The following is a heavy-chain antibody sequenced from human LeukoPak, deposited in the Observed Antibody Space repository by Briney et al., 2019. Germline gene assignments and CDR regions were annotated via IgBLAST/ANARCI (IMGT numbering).Heavy chain of an antibody. CDR2: ISAYNGNT. CDR3: ARVGRDDILTGYSDYDYVWGSSLPTFFDY. V-gene: IGHV1-18*01. J-gene: IGHJ4*02. Sequence: ASVKVSCKASGYTFTSYGISWVRQAPGQGLEWMGWISAYNGNTNYAQKLQGRVTMTPDTSTSTVYMELSSLRSEDTAVYYCARVGRDDILTGYSDYDYVWGSSLPTFFDYWGQGTLVTVSS. D-gene: IGHD3-16*01. CDR1: GYTFTSYG.